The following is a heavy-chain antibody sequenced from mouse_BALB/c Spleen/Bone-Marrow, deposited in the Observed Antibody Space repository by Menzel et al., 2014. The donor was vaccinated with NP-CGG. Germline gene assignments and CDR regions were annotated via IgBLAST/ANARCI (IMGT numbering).Heavy chain of an antibody. CDR2: INPYNDGS. CDR1: GYTFTSYA. J-gene: IGHJ2*01. CDR3: ARYYYGYYFDY. V-gene: IGHV1-14*01. D-gene: IGHD1-2*01. Sequence: VQLQQPGPELVKPGASVKMSCKASGYTFTSYAMHWVKQKPGQGLEWIGYINPYNDGSKYNEKFKGKATLTSDKSSSTAYMELSSLTSEDSAVYYCARYYYGYYFDYWGQGTTLAVSS.